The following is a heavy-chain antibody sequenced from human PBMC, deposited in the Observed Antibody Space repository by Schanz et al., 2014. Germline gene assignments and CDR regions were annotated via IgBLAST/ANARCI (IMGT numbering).Heavy chain of an antibody. CDR2: ISDDGSRR. D-gene: IGHD2-15*01. Sequence: QVALVESGGGVVQPWRSLRLSCAASGFIFSYYTIHWVRQAPGKGLEWVAVISDDGSRRHYADFVRGRFTISRDNYKDTVYLQMNSLRAEDTAVYYCARDLAGGGNDVWGQGTLVTVSS. CDR3: ARDLAGGGNDV. CDR1: GFIFSYYT. V-gene: IGHV3-30*04. J-gene: IGHJ4*02.